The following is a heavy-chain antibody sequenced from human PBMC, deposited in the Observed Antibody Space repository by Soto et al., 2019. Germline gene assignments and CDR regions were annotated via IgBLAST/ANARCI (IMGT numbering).Heavy chain of an antibody. J-gene: IGHJ1*01. CDR1: GGSFSGYY. V-gene: IGHV4-34*01. CDR2: INHGGSA. D-gene: IGHD6-13*01. CDR3: ARYSSTWSKYVQH. Sequence: VQLQQWGAGLLKTSETLSLTCAVYGGSFSGYYWSWIRQTPGKRLEWVGDINHGGSANYNPSLKSRVTFALDLSKHQFSLKLNSVIAADTAVYYCARYSSTWSKYVQHWGRGSLVIVSS.